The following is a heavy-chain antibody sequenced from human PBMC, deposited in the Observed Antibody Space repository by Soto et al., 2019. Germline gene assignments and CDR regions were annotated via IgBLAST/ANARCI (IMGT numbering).Heavy chain of an antibody. CDR3: ARHHGPTTSENWFDP. Sequence: ASVKVFSNTAAETLTSYYIEWVLQAPAHGLEWMGVINPNGGDTKYAQKFQGRVTMTTDTSTTTAYLELRSLRSDDTAVYYCARHHGPTTSENWFDPWGQGTLVTVS. CDR2: INPNGGDT. V-gene: IGHV1-46*01. D-gene: IGHD5-12*01. CDR1: AETLTSYY. J-gene: IGHJ5*02.